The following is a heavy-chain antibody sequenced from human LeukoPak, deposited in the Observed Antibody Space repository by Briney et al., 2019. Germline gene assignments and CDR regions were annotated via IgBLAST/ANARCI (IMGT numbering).Heavy chain of an antibody. CDR3: AKDLSVVVPAASEWFDP. CDR2: ISGSGGST. CDR1: GFTFSSYG. J-gene: IGHJ5*02. V-gene: IGHV3-23*01. D-gene: IGHD2-2*01. Sequence: PGGSLRLSCAASGFTFSSYGMSWVRQAPGKGLEWVSAISGSGGSTYYADSVKGRFTISRDNSKNTLYLQMNSLRAEDTAVYYCAKDLSVVVPAASEWFDPWGQGTLVTVSS.